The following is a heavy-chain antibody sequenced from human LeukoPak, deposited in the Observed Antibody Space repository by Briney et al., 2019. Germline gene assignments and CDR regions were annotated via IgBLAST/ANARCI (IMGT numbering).Heavy chain of an antibody. CDR3: ARRYLDSGYFDY. V-gene: IGHV4-30-4*08. CDR1: GGSISSGDYY. Sequence: SETLSLTCTVSGGSISSGDYYWSWIRQPPGKGLEWIGYIYYSGSTYYNPSLKSRVTISVDTSKNQFSLKLSSVTAADTAVYYCARRYLDSGYFDYWGQGTLVTVSS. D-gene: IGHD3-10*01. J-gene: IGHJ4*02. CDR2: IYYSGST.